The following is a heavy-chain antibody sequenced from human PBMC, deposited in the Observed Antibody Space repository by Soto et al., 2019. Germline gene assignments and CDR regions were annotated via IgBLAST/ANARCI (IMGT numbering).Heavy chain of an antibody. V-gene: IGHV3-30-3*01. CDR1: GVTFSSYA. J-gene: IGHJ6*02. D-gene: IGHD3-3*01. Sequence: PGGSLRLSCAASGVTFSSYAMHWVRQAPSKGLEWVAVISYDGSNKYYADSVKGRFTISRDNSKNTLYLQMNGLRAEDTAVYYCAREYDFWSGYSTRHLYYYYGMDVWGQGTTVTVSS. CDR2: ISYDGSNK. CDR3: AREYDFWSGYSTRHLYYYYGMDV.